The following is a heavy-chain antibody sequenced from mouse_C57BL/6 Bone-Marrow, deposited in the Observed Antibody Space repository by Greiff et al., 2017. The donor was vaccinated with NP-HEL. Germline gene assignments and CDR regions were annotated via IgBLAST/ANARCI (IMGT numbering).Heavy chain of an antibody. V-gene: IGHV1-76*01. J-gene: IGHJ2*01. CDR1: GYTFTDYY. CDR2: IYPGSGNT. CDR3: ARSLSTVVVFDY. Sequence: QVQLQQSGAELVRPGASVKLSCKASGYTFTDYYINWVKQRPGQGLEWIARIYPGSGNTYYNEKFKGKATLTAEKSSSTAYMQLSSLTSEDSAVYFCARSLSTVVVFDYWGQGTTLTVSS. D-gene: IGHD1-1*01.